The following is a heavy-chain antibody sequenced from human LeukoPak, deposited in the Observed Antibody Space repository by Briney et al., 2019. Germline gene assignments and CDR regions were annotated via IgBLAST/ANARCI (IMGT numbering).Heavy chain of an antibody. D-gene: IGHD1-26*01. CDR2: IYYSGST. V-gene: IGHV4-31*03. CDR1: GGSISSGGYY. CDR3: ARESSSQGYGMDV. J-gene: IGHJ6*02. Sequence: PSETLSLTCTVSGGSISSGGYYWSWIRQHPGKGLEWIGYIYYSGSTYYNPSLKSRVTISVDTSKNQFSLKLSSVTAADTAVYYCARESSSQGYGMDVWGQGTTVTVSS.